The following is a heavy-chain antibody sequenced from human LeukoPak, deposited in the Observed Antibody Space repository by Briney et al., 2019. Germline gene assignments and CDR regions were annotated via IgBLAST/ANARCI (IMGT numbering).Heavy chain of an antibody. J-gene: IGHJ4*02. Sequence: GGSLRLSCAASGFTFISYGMHWVRQAPGKGLEWVAFIRYDGSNKYYADSVKGRFTISRDNSTNTLYLQMNSLRAEDTAVYYCAKEGDSSGYLGPRSYYFDYWGQGTLVTVSS. D-gene: IGHD6-19*01. V-gene: IGHV3-30*02. CDR3: AKEGDSSGYLGPRSYYFDY. CDR1: GFTFISYG. CDR2: IRYDGSNK.